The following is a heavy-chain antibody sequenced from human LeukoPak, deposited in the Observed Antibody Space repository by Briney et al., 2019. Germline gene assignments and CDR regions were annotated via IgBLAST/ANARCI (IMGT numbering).Heavy chain of an antibody. V-gene: IGHV1-2*02. CDR1: GYTFTGYY. CDR2: INPNSGGT. CDR3: ARDVVGATSLFDY. D-gene: IGHD1-26*01. J-gene: IGHJ4*02. Sequence: ASVKVSCKASGYTFTGYYMHWVRQAPGQGLEWMGWINPNSGGTNYAQKFQGRVTMTRDTSISTAYMELSRLRSDDTAVYYCARDVVGATSLFDYWGQRTLVTVSS.